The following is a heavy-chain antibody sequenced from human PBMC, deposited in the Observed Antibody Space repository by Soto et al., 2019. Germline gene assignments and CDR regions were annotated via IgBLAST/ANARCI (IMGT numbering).Heavy chain of an antibody. J-gene: IGHJ5*02. V-gene: IGHV1-69*06. CDR1: GGTFGSDA. CDR3: ARDRTDSGYYSNWLNP. CDR2: IIPIFGTT. Sequence: SVKVSCKASGGTFGSDAITWVRQAPGQGLEWVGRIIPIFGTTNYAQNLQGRVTISADKSTLTSYMELHSLTSDDTALYYCARDRTDSGYYSNWLNPWGQGTQVTVSS. D-gene: IGHD3-22*01.